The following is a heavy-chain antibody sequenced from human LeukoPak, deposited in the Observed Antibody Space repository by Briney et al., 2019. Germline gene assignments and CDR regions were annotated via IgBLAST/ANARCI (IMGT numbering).Heavy chain of an antibody. J-gene: IGHJ4*02. Sequence: SETLSLTCPVSGGSISSYYWSWIRQPPGKGLEWIGYIYYSGSTNYNPSLKSRVTISVDTSKNQFSLKLSSVTAADTAVYYCARGGNYDFWSGCPYYFDYWGQGTLVTVSS. V-gene: IGHV4-59*01. CDR3: ARGGNYDFWSGCPYYFDY. CDR1: GGSISSYY. CDR2: IYYSGST. D-gene: IGHD3-3*01.